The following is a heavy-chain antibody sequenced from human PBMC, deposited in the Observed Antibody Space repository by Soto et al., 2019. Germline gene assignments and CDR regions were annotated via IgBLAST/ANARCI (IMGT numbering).Heavy chain of an antibody. Sequence: GGSLRLSCAASGFTFSDYYMSWIRQAPGRGLEWVSYISSDNTYTNYADSVKGRFTISRDNARNSLYLQMNSLRAEDTAVYYCASYDSSGLYFDHWGQGTQVTVSS. CDR2: ISSDNTYT. D-gene: IGHD3-22*01. CDR3: ASYDSSGLYFDH. CDR1: GFTFSDYY. J-gene: IGHJ4*02. V-gene: IGHV3-11*06.